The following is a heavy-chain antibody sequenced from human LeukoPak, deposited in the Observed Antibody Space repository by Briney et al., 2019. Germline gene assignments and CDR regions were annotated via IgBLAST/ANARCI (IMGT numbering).Heavy chain of an antibody. CDR3: ARHFDSSRPVDY. CDR2: IYYSGST. J-gene: IGHJ4*02. Sequence: PSETLSLTCTVSGGSISSHYWSWIRQPPGRELDWIGYIYYSGSTNYNPSFKSRVTISVDTSKNQFSLKLSSVTAADTAVYYCARHFDSSRPVDYWGQGTLVTVSS. V-gene: IGHV4-59*08. CDR1: GGSISSHY. D-gene: IGHD3-22*01.